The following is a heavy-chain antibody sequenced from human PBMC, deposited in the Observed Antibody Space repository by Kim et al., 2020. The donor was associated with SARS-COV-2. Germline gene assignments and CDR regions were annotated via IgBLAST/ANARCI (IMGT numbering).Heavy chain of an antibody. CDR3: ASLGLLWFGESLSWFDP. J-gene: IGHJ5*02. CDR1: GFTFSSYE. D-gene: IGHD3-10*01. CDR2: ISSSGSTI. V-gene: IGHV3-48*03. Sequence: GGSLRLSCAASGFTFSSYEMNWVRQAPGKGLEWVSYISSSGSTIYYADSVKGRFTISRDNAKNSLYLQMNSLRAEDTAVYYCASLGLLWFGESLSWFDPWGQGTLVTVSS.